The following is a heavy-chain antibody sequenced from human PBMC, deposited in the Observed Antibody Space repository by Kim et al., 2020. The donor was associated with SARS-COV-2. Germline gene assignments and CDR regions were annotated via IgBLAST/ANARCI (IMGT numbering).Heavy chain of an antibody. Sequence: NKYYADSVKGGFAISRDNSKNTLYLQMNSLRAEETAVYYCARGGRGPLDCWGQGTLVTVSS. J-gene: IGHJ4*02. D-gene: IGHD3-10*01. CDR3: ARGGRGPLDC. CDR2: NK. V-gene: IGHV3-33*01.